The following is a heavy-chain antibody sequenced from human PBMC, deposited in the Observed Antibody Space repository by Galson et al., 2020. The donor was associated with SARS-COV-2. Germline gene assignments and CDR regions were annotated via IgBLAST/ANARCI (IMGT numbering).Heavy chain of an antibody. D-gene: IGHD3-10*01. Sequence: GGSLRLSCAALGFTFSSYGMHWVRQAPGKGLEWVAVIWYDGSNKYYADSVKGRFTTSRDNSKNTLYLQMNSLRAEDTAVYYCARDRWFGENDALDIWGQGTMVTVSS. V-gene: IGHV3-33*01. CDR1: GFTFSSYG. J-gene: IGHJ3*02. CDR3: ARDRWFGENDALDI. CDR2: IWYDGSNK.